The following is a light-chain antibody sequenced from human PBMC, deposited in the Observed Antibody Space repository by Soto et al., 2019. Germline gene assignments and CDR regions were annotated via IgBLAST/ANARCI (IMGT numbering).Light chain of an antibody. V-gene: IGKV3-15*01. J-gene: IGKJ1*01. CDR3: QQYNNWPRT. CDR1: QRVNLN. CDR2: GAS. Sequence: VAIAQTPVTLSVSPGERATLSCRASQRVNLNLAWYQQKPGQAPRLLIYGASTRATGIPARFSGSGSGTEFTLTISSLQSEDFGVYYCQQYNNWPRTFGQGTKVDI.